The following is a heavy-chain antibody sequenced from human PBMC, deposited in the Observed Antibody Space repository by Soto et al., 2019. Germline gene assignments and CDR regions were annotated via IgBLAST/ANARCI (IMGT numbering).Heavy chain of an antibody. J-gene: IGHJ5*02. D-gene: IGHD1-1*01. Sequence: SETLSLTCSVSGGSISDYSWSWIRQPPGQGLEWIGYIYHSGRTNYNPAPRNRLTISVNTNKNKFPLQLRSVTAADTAAYFCSTNNYNYSYGRDWFDPWGQGPLVTVSS. CDR2: IYHSGRT. CDR3: STNNYNYSYGRDWFDP. V-gene: IGHV4-59*01. CDR1: GGSISDYS.